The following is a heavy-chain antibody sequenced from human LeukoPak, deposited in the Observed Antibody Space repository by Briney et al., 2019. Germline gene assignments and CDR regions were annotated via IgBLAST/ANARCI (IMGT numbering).Heavy chain of an antibody. Sequence: SQTLSLTCTVSGDSITSGDYFWSWIRQPPGKGLESIGYTYYTGNTYYNPSLESRLTISLDTSKNQFSLKLTSVSAADTAVYYCARDRGSSWYKGWFDPWGQGTLVTVSS. J-gene: IGHJ5*02. CDR2: TYYTGNT. D-gene: IGHD6-13*01. V-gene: IGHV4-30-4*01. CDR3: ARDRGSSWYKGWFDP. CDR1: GDSITSGDYF.